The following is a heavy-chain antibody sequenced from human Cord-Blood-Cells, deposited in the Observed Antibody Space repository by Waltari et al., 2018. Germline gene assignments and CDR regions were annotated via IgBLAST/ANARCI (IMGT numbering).Heavy chain of an antibody. D-gene: IGHD3-3*01. CDR2: IYYSGST. CDR1: GGSISSHS. CDR3: ARGANDFWSGYYNY. Sequence: QVQLQESGPGLVKPSETLSLTCTVSGGSISSHSWSWIRQPPGKGLEWIGYIYYSGSTNYNPSLKSRVTISVDTSKNQFSLKLSSVTAADTAVYYCARGANDFWSGYYNYWGQGTLVTVSS. V-gene: IGHV4-59*11. J-gene: IGHJ4*02.